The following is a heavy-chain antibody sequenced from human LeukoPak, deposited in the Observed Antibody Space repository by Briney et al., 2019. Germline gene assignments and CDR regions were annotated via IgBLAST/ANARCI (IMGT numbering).Heavy chain of an antibody. CDR1: GFTFSTYG. D-gene: IGHD6-19*01. CDR2: TSYDGSKY. J-gene: IGHJ4*02. CDR3: AKELAVADMFDY. Sequence: GGSLRLSCAASGFTFSTYGMHWVRQAPGKGLEWVAVTSYDGSKYYYADSVKGRFTISRGNSKNTLYLQLNNVRADDTAVYYCAKELAVADMFDYWGQGTLVTVSS. V-gene: IGHV3-30*18.